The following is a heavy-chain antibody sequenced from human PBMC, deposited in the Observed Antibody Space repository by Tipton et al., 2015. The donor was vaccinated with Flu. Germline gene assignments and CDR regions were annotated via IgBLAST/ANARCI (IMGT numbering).Heavy chain of an antibody. V-gene: IGHV5-51*01. CDR3: VRHPYCTNAVCPPGYWYFDL. CDR2: IYPGDSDT. J-gene: IGHJ2*01. D-gene: IGHD2-8*01. CDR1: GYSFINYW. Sequence: QSGAEVKKPGESLKIPCKASGYSFINYWVGWVRQMPGKGLEWMGIIYPGDSDTRYSPSFQGRVTISADKSISTAYLQWSSLKTSDSAMYYCVRHPYCTNAVCPPGYWYFDLWGRCTLVTVSS.